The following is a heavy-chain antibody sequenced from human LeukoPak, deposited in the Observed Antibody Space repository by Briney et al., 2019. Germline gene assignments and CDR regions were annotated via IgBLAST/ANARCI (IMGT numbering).Heavy chain of an antibody. CDR2: IIPIFGTA. CDR1: GGTFSSYA. J-gene: IGHJ6*02. Sequence: ASVKVSCKASGGTFSSYAISWVRQAPGQGLEWMGGIIPIFGTANYAQKFQGRVTITADESTSTAYMELSSLRSEDTAVYYCARDPPFNPAPLGMDVWGQGTTVTVSS. CDR3: ARDPPFNPAPLGMDV. V-gene: IGHV1-69*13.